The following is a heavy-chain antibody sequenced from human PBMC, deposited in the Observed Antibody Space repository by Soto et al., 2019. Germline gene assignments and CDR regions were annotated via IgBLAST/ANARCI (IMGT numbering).Heavy chain of an antibody. CDR3: ANECLGGGNCQPIWHYYGIGX. V-gene: IGHV3-23*01. J-gene: IGHJ6*02. CDR2: ITASGART. D-gene: IGHD2-21*01. Sequence: VSLRLSCVAAGFTFNKYAMTWVRQAPGKGLELISGITASGARTFYAYSVKGRFTISRDNLKNTLFLELNDLRDDDTALYYCANECLGGGNCQPIWHYYGIGXWGQRTTVTVSX. CDR1: GFTFNKYA.